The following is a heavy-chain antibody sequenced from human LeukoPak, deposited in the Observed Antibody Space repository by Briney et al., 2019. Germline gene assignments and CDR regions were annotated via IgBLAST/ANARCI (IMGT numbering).Heavy chain of an antibody. D-gene: IGHD5-24*01. CDR2: ISGSGGGT. CDR1: GFTFSSYA. V-gene: IGHV3-23*01. Sequence: GGSLRLSCAASGFTFSSYAMSWVLQAPGKGLEWVSAISGSGGGTYYADSVKGRLTISRDNSKNTLYLQMNSLRAEDTAVYYCAKTLHLETPDAFDMWGQGTMVTVSS. J-gene: IGHJ3*02. CDR3: AKTLHLETPDAFDM.